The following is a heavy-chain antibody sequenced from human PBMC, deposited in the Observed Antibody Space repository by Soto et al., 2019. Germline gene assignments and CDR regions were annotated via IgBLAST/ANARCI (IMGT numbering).Heavy chain of an antibody. CDR1: GFTFTSSA. D-gene: IGHD3-3*01. V-gene: IGHV1-58*01. J-gene: IGHJ6*02. Sequence: QMQLVQSGPEVKKPGTSVKVSCKASGFTFTSSAVQWVRQARGQRLEWIGWIVVGSGNTNYAQKFQERVTITRDMSTSTAHMERSSLRSGEPAVYYCAAAPDFWSGFPGMDVWGQGRTLTVSS. CDR2: IVVGSGNT. CDR3: AAAPDFWSGFPGMDV.